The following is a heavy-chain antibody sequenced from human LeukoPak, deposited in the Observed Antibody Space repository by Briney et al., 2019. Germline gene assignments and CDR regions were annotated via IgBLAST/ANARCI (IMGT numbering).Heavy chain of an antibody. CDR3: ARGVGESRASGGTMLTF. J-gene: IGHJ4*02. CDR1: GGSFSGYY. Sequence: SETLSLTCAVYGGSFSGYYWSWIRQPPGKGLEWIWEINHSGSTNYNPSLKSRVTISVDTSKNQFSLKLSSVTAADAAVYYCARGVGESRASGGTMLTFWGQGTLVTVSS. CDR2: INHSGST. D-gene: IGHD2-15*01. V-gene: IGHV4-34*01.